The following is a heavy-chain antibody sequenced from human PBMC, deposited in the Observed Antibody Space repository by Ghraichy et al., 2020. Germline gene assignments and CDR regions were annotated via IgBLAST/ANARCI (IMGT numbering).Heavy chain of an antibody. V-gene: IGHV3-23*01. CDR2: ISGSGGST. CDR3: AKDHVVTQGYYGMDV. J-gene: IGHJ6*02. D-gene: IGHD4-23*01. CDR1: GFTFSSYA. Sequence: GGSLRLSCAASGFTFSSYAMSWVRQAPGKGLEWVSTISGSGGSTYYADSVKGRFTISRDNSKNTLYLQMNSLRAEDTAVYYCAKDHVVTQGYYGMDVWGQGTTVTVSS.